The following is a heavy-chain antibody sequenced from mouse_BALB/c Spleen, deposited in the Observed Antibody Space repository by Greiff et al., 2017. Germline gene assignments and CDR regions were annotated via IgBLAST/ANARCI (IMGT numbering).Heavy chain of an antibody. Sequence: EVQLQQSGAELARPGASVKMSCKASGYTFTDYNMDWVKQSHGKSLEWIGDINPNYDSTSYNQKFKGKATLTVDKSSSTAYMELRSLTSEDTAVYYCARSDYYGPFAYWGQGTLVTVSA. CDR1: GYTFTDYN. CDR2: INPNYDST. J-gene: IGHJ3*01. CDR3: ARSDYYGPFAY. V-gene: IGHV1-18*01. D-gene: IGHD1-2*01.